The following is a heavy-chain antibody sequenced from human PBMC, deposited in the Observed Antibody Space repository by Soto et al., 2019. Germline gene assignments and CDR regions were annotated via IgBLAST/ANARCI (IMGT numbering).Heavy chain of an antibody. V-gene: IGHV1-69*13. Sequence: SVKVSCKASGGTFSSYAISRVRQAPGQGLEWMGGIIPIFGTANYAQKFQGRVTITADESTSTAYMELSSLRSEDTAVYYCARGGDPYSSSKFDPWGQGTLVTVSS. CDR3: ARGGDPYSSSKFDP. CDR1: GGTFSSYA. CDR2: IIPIFGTA. J-gene: IGHJ5*02. D-gene: IGHD6-13*01.